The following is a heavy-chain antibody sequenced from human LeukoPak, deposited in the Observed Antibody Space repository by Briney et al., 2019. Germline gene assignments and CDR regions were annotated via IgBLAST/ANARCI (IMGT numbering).Heavy chain of an antibody. J-gene: IGHJ6*02. CDR2: IYTSGST. D-gene: IGHD4-11*01. CDR1: GGSISSYY. Sequence: SETLSLTCTVSGGSISSYYWSWIRQPAGKGLEWIGRIYTSGSTNYNPSLKSRVTMSVDTSKNQFSLKLSSVTAADTAVYYCARLTTSRPNYYYYGMDVWGQGTTVTVPS. V-gene: IGHV4-4*07. CDR3: ARLTTSRPNYYYYGMDV.